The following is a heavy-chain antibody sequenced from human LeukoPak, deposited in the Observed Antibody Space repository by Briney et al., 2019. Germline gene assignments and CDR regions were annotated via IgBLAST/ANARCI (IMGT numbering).Heavy chain of an antibody. Sequence: SVKVPCKASGGTFSSYAISWVRQAPGQGLEWMGGIIPIFGTANYAQKFQGRVTITTDESTSTAYMELSSLRSEDTAVYYCAREVGATHFDYWGQGTLDTVSS. V-gene: IGHV1-69*05. CDR3: AREVGATHFDY. CDR2: IIPIFGTA. J-gene: IGHJ4*02. D-gene: IGHD1-26*01. CDR1: GGTFSSYA.